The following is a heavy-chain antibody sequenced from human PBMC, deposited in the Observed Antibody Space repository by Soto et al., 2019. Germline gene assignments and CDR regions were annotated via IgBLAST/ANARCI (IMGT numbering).Heavy chain of an antibody. J-gene: IGHJ2*01. CDR3: AKDDYCSGGSCYAVEWYCDL. V-gene: IGHV3-23*01. D-gene: IGHD2-15*01. CDR1: GFTFSSDA. CDR2: ISGSGGST. Sequence: EVQLLESGGGLVQPGGSLRLSCAASGFTFSSDAMSWVRQAPGKGLEWVSAISGSGGSTYYADSVKGRFTISGDNSKNTLYLQMNSLRAEETAVYYCAKDDYCSGGSCYAVEWYCDLWGRGTLVTVSS.